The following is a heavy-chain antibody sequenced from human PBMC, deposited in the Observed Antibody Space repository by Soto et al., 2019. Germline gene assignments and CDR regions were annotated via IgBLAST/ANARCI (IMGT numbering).Heavy chain of an antibody. CDR2: IWYDGSNK. CDR1: GFTFSSYG. Sequence: QVQLVESGGGVVQPGRSLRLSCAASGFTFSSYGMHWVRQAPGKGLEWVAVIWYDGSNKYYADSVKGRFTISRDNSKNTLYLQRNSRRAEDTAVYYCASPPRDDYVWGSYRTPKGPPRYWGQGTLVTVSS. CDR3: ASPPRDDYVWGSYRTPKGPPRY. J-gene: IGHJ4*02. D-gene: IGHD3-16*02. V-gene: IGHV3-33*01.